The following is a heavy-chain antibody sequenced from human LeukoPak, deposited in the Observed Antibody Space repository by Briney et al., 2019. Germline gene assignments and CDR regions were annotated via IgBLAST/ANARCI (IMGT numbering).Heavy chain of an antibody. CDR1: GYSISSGYY. J-gene: IGHJ4*02. CDR3: ARQEGYSSSWYDY. Sequence: SETLSLTCAVSGYSISSGYYWGWIRQSPGKGLEWIGSIYHSGSTYYNPSLKSRVTISVDTSKNQFSLMLTSVTAADMAVYYCARQEGYSSSWYDYWGQGILVTVSS. V-gene: IGHV4-38-2*01. CDR2: IYHSGST. D-gene: IGHD6-13*01.